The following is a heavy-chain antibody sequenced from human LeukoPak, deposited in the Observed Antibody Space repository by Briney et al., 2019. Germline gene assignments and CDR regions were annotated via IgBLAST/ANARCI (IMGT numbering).Heavy chain of an antibody. Sequence: SETLSLTCTVSGGSISSYYWSWIRQPPGKGLEWIGYIYYSGSTNYNPSLKSRVTISVDTSKNQFSLKLSSVTAADTAVYYCAREGRRLRLGELSSDYWGQGTLVTVSS. V-gene: IGHV4-59*01. CDR2: IYYSGST. D-gene: IGHD3-16*02. CDR3: AREGRRLRLGELSSDY. CDR1: GGSISSYY. J-gene: IGHJ4*02.